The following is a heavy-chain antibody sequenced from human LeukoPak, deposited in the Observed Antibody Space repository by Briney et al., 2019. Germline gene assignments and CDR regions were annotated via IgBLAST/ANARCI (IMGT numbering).Heavy chain of an antibody. CDR3: ARAYRDAFDI. J-gene: IGHJ3*02. CDR1: GFTFSSYS. V-gene: IGHV3-21*01. Sequence: GGSLRLSCEASGFTFSSYSMNWVRQAPGKGLEWVSSISSSSSYIHYADSVKGRFTISRDNAKNSLYVQMKSLRAEDTAVYYCARAYRDAFDIWGQETMVTVSS. CDR2: ISSSSSYI.